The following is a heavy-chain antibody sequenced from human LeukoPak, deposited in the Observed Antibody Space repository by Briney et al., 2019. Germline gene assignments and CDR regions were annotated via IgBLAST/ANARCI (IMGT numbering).Heavy chain of an antibody. CDR3: ARVTSKDFWSGYYTGIYYYGMDV. Sequence: GGSLRLFCAASGFTFSSYAMHWVRQAPGKGLEWVAVISYDGSNKYYADSVKGRFTISRDNSKNTLYLQMSSLRAEDTAVYYCARVTSKDFWSGYYTGIYYYGMDVWGQGTTVTVSS. CDR2: ISYDGSNK. D-gene: IGHD3-3*01. CDR1: GFTFSSYA. V-gene: IGHV3-30-3*01. J-gene: IGHJ6*02.